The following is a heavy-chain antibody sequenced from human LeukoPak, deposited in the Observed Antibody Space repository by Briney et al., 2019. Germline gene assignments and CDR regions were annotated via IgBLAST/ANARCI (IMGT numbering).Heavy chain of an antibody. CDR1: GGSISRHY. J-gene: IGHJ4*02. V-gene: IGHV4-59*11. CDR2: VYYSGST. CDR3: ASYGGSTGVFDY. Sequence: SETLSLTCTVSGGSISRHYWSWIRQPPGKGLEWIGYVYYSGSTNYNPSLKSRVTISVDTSKNQFSLRLSSVTAADTAVYYCASYGGSTGVFDYWGQGTLVTVSS. D-gene: IGHD4-23*01.